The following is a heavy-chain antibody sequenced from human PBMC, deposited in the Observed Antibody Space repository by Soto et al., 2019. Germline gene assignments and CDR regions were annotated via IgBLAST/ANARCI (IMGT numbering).Heavy chain of an antibody. CDR3: ARLLPSGGAFDI. D-gene: IGHD3-16*01. V-gene: IGHV4-59*01. CDR2: IYYSGTT. Sequence: SETLSLTCTVSGGSINSYYWSWIRQSPGKGLEWIGYIYYSGTTDYNPSLKSRVTISVDTSKNQFSLKLSSVTAADTAVYYCARLLPSGGAFDIWGQGTMVTVSS. J-gene: IGHJ3*02. CDR1: GGSINSYY.